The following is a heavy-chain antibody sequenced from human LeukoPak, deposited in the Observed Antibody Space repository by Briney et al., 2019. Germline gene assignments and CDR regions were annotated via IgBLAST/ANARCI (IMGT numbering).Heavy chain of an antibody. D-gene: IGHD2-2*01. CDR1: GFTLSGYS. V-gene: IGHV3-30*03. J-gene: IGHJ6*02. CDR3: AISEPLPIVVVPAVAYYYGMDV. Sequence: GGSLRLSCAASGFTLSGYSMNWVRQAPGKGLEWVAVISYDGSNKYYADSVKGRFTISRDNSKNTLYLQMNSLRAEDTAVYYCAISEPLPIVVVPAVAYYYGMDVWGQGTTVTVSS. CDR2: ISYDGSNK.